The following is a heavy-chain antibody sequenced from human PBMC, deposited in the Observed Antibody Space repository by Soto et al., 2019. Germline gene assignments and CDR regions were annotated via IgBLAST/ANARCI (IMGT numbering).Heavy chain of an antibody. CDR1: GGTFSSYA. J-gene: IGHJ5*02. V-gene: IGHV1-69*13. D-gene: IGHD6-19*01. CDR2: IIPILGTA. Sequence: ASVKVSCKASGGTFSSYAISWVRQAPGQGLEWMGGIIPILGTANYAQKFQGRVTITADESTSTAYMELSSLRSEDTAVYYCARDMEVAGDPRFDPWGQGTLVTVSS. CDR3: ARDMEVAGDPRFDP.